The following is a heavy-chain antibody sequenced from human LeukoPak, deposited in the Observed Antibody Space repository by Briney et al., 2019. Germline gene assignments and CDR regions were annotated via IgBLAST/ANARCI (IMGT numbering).Heavy chain of an antibody. D-gene: IGHD6-13*01. CDR2: IYYSGST. Sequence: SETLSLTCTVSGGSVSSGSYYWSWIRQPPGKGLEWIGYIYYSGSTNYNPSLKSRVTISVDTSKNQFSLKLSSVTAADTAVYYCARAWQQLVFDYWGQGTLVTVSS. V-gene: IGHV4-61*01. CDR3: ARAWQQLVFDY. CDR1: GGSVSSGSYY. J-gene: IGHJ4*02.